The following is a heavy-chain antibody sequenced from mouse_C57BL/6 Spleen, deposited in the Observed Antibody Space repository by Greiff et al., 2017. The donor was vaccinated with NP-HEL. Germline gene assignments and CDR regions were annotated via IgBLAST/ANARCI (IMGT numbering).Heavy chain of an antibody. CDR3: ARQGLLRFYFDY. J-gene: IGHJ2*01. V-gene: IGHV5-17*01. CDR1: GFTFSDYG. D-gene: IGHD1-1*01. Sequence: EVHLVESGGGLVKPGGSLKLSCAASGFTFSDYGMHWVRQAPEKGLEWVAYISSGSSSIYYADTVKGRFTISRDNAKNTLCLQMTSLRSEDTAMYYCARQGLLRFYFDYWGQGTTLTVSS. CDR2: ISSGSSSI.